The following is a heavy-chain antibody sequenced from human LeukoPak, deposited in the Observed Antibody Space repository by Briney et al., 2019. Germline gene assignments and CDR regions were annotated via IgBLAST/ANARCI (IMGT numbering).Heavy chain of an antibody. CDR2: INTDGSST. J-gene: IGHJ6*03. V-gene: IGHV3-74*01. CDR1: GFTFSSYA. CDR3: AREEVAARPYYYYMDV. D-gene: IGHD6-6*01. Sequence: GGSLRLSCAASGFTFSSYAMSWVRQAPGKGLVWVSRINTDGSSTSYADSVKGRFTISRDNAKNTLYLEMNSLRAEDTAVYYCAREEVAARPYYYYMDVWGKGTTVTVSS.